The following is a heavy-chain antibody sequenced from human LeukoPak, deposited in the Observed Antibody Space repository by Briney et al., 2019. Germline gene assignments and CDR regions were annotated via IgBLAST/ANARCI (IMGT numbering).Heavy chain of an antibody. J-gene: IGHJ4*02. CDR2: ITGSGTYI. Sequence: GGSLRLSCAASGFTFSSYAMSWVRQAPGKGLEWLSSITGSGTYIFYADSVKGRFTISRDNAKNSLYLQMNSLRAEDTAMYYCAPGSKQINYWGQGTLVTVSS. CDR3: APGSKQINY. D-gene: IGHD3-16*01. CDR1: GFTFSSYA. V-gene: IGHV3-21*06.